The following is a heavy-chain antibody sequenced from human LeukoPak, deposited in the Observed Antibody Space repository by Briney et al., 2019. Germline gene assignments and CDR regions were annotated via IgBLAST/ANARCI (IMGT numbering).Heavy chain of an antibody. Sequence: GESLKISCKGSGFIFTSYWIGWVRQMPGKGLEWMEIIYPGDSDTRYSPSFQGQVTTSADKSIGTAYLQWSSLKASDTAMYYCARTLTIVHGWFDPWGQGTLVTVSS. J-gene: IGHJ5*02. CDR3: ARTLTIVHGWFDP. CDR1: GFIFTSYW. D-gene: IGHD3-16*02. V-gene: IGHV5-51*01. CDR2: IYPGDSDT.